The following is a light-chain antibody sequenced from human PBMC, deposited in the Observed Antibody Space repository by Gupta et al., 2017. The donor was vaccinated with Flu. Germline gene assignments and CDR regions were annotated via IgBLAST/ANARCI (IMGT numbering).Light chain of an antibody. V-gene: IGKV1-39*01. Sequence: DIQMTQSPSSLSTSVGDSVTITCRASQTIASHLNWYQQKPGQAPQLLIYSASKLEGGVPPRVSGRGSATDFTLTITGVQPEDTATYYCQQFYSLPWTFGQGT. CDR1: QTIASH. J-gene: IGKJ1*01. CDR3: QQFYSLPWT. CDR2: SAS.